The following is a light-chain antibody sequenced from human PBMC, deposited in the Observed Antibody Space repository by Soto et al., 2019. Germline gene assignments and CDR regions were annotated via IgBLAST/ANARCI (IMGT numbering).Light chain of an antibody. CDR1: QRINNW. J-gene: IGKJ2*01. V-gene: IGKV1-5*03. CDR3: QQYNTIPYN. CDR2: KAS. Sequence: DIQMTQSPSTLSASVGDRVTITCRASQRINNWLAWYQQKPGKPPTVLIYKASSLESGVPSRFSGSGSGTEFTLTISSLQPDDFATYYGQQYNTIPYNFGQGTRLESK.